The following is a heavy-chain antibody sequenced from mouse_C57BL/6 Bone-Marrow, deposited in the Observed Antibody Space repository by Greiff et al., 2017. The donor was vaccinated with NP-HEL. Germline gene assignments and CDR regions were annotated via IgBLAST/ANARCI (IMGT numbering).Heavy chain of an antibody. CDR1: GYTFTSYW. J-gene: IGHJ4*01. V-gene: IGHV1-69*01. Sequence: QVQLQQPGAELVMPGASVKLSCKASGYTFTSYWMHWVKQRPGQGLEWIGEIDPSDSYTNYNQKFKGKSTLTVDKSSSTAYMQHSCLTSETSAVYYCARWYDSDIYAMDYWGQGTSVTVSS. D-gene: IGHD2-4*01. CDR3: ARWYDSDIYAMDY. CDR2: IDPSDSYT.